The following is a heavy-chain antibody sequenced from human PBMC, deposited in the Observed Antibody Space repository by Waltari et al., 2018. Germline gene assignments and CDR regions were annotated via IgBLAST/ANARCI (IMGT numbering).Heavy chain of an antibody. CDR3: ARDRYSYGGSSFEY. J-gene: IGHJ4*02. CDR1: GGSISRYS. D-gene: IGHD5-18*01. Sequence: QVQLQESGPGLVKPSETLSLTCTVSGGSISRYSWSWIRQPPGKGLEWIGYIYYSGSTNYNPSLKSRVTISVDTSKNQFSLKLSSVTAADTAVYYCARDRYSYGGSSFEYWGQGTLVTVSS. CDR2: IYYSGST. V-gene: IGHV4-59*01.